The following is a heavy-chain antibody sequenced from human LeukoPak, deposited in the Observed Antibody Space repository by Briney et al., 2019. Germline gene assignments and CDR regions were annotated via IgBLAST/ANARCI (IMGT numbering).Heavy chain of an antibody. V-gene: IGHV3-21*01. CDR2: ISTSSTYI. D-gene: IGHD4-17*01. CDR3: ARSYDYGDLFDY. Sequence: GGSLRLSCAASGFTFSSYSMNWVRQAPGKGLEWVSSISTSSTYIYYADSVKGRFNISRDNAKNSLYLQMNSLRAEDTAVYYCARSYDYGDLFDYWGQGSLVTVSS. J-gene: IGHJ4*02. CDR1: GFTFSSYS.